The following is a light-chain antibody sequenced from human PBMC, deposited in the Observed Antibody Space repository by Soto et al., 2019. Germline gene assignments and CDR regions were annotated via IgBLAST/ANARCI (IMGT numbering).Light chain of an antibody. J-gene: IGLJ2*01. V-gene: IGLV2-11*01. CDR3: SSFAGNYPV. CDR1: SSDVGGYNY. Sequence: QSALTQPRSVSGSPGQSVTISCTGTSSDVGGYNYVSWYQHHPGKAPKLIIFDVTKRPSGVPDRFSGSKSGNTASLTISGLQAEDETDYYCSSFAGNYPVFGGGTKLTVL. CDR2: DVT.